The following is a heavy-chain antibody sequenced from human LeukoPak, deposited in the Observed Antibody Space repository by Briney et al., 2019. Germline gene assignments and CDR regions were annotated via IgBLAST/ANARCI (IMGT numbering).Heavy chain of an antibody. CDR1: GYIFTDYY. CDR2: IKPNSGGT. J-gene: IGHJ3*02. D-gene: IGHD3-9*01. Sequence: ASVKVSCKASGYIFTDYYINWVRQAPGQGLEWMGWIKPNSGGTNFAQKFQGRVTMTRDTSISTAYMELSSLRSDDTAIYYCARDDPRDYDILTGHYHAFDIWGQGTLVIVSS. V-gene: IGHV1-2*02. CDR3: ARDDPRDYDILTGHYHAFDI.